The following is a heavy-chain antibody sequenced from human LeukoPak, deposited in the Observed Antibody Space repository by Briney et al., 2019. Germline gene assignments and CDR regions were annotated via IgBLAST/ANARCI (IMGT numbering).Heavy chain of an antibody. D-gene: IGHD6-13*01. CDR3: ASRSHYSSRGGFYYYYYMDV. J-gene: IGHJ6*03. CDR1: GGSISSSSYY. Sequence: SETLSLTCTVSGGSISSSSYYWGWIRQPPGKGLEWIGYIYTIGSTNYNPSLKSRVTISVDTSKNQFSLKLSSVTAADTAVYYCASRSHYSSRGGFYYYYYMDVWGKGTTVTVSS. V-gene: IGHV4-61*05. CDR2: IYTIGST.